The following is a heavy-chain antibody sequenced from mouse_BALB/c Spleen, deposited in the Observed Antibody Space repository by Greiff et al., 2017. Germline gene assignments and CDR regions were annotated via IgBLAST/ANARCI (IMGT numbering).Heavy chain of an antibody. Sequence: EVHLVESGPELVKPGASVKISCKASGYTFTDYNMHWVKQSHGKSLEWIGYIYPYNGGTGYNQKFKSKATLTVDNSSSTAYMELRSLTSEDSAVYYCARGDYGGYAIDYWGQGTSVTVSS. CDR2: IYPYNGGT. V-gene: IGHV1S29*02. CDR1: GYTFTDYN. D-gene: IGHD1-1*01. CDR3: ARGDYGGYAIDY. J-gene: IGHJ4*01.